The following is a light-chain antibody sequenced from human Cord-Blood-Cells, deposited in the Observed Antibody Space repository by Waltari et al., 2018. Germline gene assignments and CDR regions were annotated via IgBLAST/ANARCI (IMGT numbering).Light chain of an antibody. Sequence: QSALTQPASVSRAPGQSSTISCTRTSSDILMYKLVSWYQQNPGKAPKLMIYECSKRPSGVSNRFSGSKSGNTASLTISGLQAEDEADYYCCSYAGSSTLVFGGGTKLTVL. V-gene: IGLV2-23*01. CDR3: CSYAGSSTLV. CDR1: SSDILMYKL. CDR2: ECS. J-gene: IGLJ2*01.